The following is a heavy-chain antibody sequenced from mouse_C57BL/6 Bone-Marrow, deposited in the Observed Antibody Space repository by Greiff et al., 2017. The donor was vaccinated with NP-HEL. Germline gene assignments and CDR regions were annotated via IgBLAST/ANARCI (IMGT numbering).Heavy chain of an antibody. J-gene: IGHJ4*01. CDR2: INPNNGGT. Sequence: FQLQQSGPELVKPGASVKISCKASGYTFTDYYMNWVKQSHGKSLEWIGDINPNNGGTSYNQKFKGKATLTVDKSSSTAYMELRSLTSEDSAVYYCARSPLITTRDYYAMDYWGQGTSVTVSS. CDR1: GYTFTDYY. V-gene: IGHV1-26*01. D-gene: IGHD1-2*01. CDR3: ARSPLITTRDYYAMDY.